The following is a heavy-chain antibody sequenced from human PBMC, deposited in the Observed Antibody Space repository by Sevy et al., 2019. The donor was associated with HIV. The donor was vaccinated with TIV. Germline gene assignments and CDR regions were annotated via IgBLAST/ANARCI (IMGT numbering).Heavy chain of an antibody. V-gene: IGHV4-59*01. CDR3: ARAPPVRSGDDSLNWFVP. CDR1: GGSISAYH. CDR2: IHYTGST. J-gene: IGHJ5*02. D-gene: IGHD5-12*01. Sequence: SDTLSLTCTVSGGSISAYHWSWIRQPPGKGLEWIGYIHYTGSTKYNPSLESRVTISVDTSKNQFSLKLSSVTAADTAVYYCARAPPVRSGDDSLNWFVPWGQGTLVTVSS.